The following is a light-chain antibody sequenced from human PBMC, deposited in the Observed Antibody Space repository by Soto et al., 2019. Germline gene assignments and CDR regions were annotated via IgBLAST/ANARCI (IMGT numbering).Light chain of an antibody. Sequence: EIVLAQSPPTLSLSPGERATLSYRASQDLGSSLAWYQQKPGQAPRLLIFHTSNRATGIPPRFSGSGTGTDFTLTISSLETEDFAVYYCLQRTNGLTFGGGTTVEI. CDR1: QDLGSS. V-gene: IGKV3-11*01. CDR2: HTS. CDR3: LQRTNGLT. J-gene: IGKJ4*01.